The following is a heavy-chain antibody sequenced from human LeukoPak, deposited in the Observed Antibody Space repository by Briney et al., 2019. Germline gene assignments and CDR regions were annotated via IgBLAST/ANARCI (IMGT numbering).Heavy chain of an antibody. D-gene: IGHD3-10*01. Sequence: ASVKLSCKASGSTFSSYDINWVRQATGQGLEWMGWMNPNSGDTGYTQRFQGRVTMTRDTSISTAYMELSSLRSEDTAVYYCARGPYGTGSHFDFWGQGTLVTVSS. CDR1: GSTFSSYD. CDR2: MNPNSGDT. J-gene: IGHJ4*02. CDR3: ARGPYGTGSHFDF. V-gene: IGHV1-8*02.